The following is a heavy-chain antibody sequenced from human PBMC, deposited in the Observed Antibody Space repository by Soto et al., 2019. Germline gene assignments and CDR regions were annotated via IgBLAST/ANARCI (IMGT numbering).Heavy chain of an antibody. Sequence: EVHLVESGGGLEQPGGSLRLSCAASGFTFSNHDMHWVRQAPGKGLEWVSGLDSRGYTNYAASVKGRFSITGDSGKKSFYHQINNLSAEETAFYFGETERIGIDYFDNWGQGILVTVSS. D-gene: IGHD1-1*01. V-gene: IGHV3-13*01. J-gene: IGHJ4*02. CDR3: ETERIGIDYFDN. CDR2: LDSRGYT. CDR1: GFTFSNHD.